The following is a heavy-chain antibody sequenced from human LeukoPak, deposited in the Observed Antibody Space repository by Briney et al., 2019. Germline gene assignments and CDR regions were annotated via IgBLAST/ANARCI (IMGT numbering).Heavy chain of an antibody. J-gene: IGHJ4*02. V-gene: IGHV3-21*01. D-gene: IGHD3-10*01. CDR2: ISTRGSYI. CDR3: ARVIYGSGSYSGDH. Sequence: GGSLRLSCGASGFAFSSYSMNWVRQAPGKGLEWVSSISTRGSYIYYADSVKGRFTISRGNAKNSLYLQMRSLRAEDTAVHYCARVIYGSGSYSGDHWGQGTLVTVSS. CDR1: GFAFSSYS.